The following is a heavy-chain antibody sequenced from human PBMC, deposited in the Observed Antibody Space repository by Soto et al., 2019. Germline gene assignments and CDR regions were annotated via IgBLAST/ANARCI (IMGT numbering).Heavy chain of an antibody. CDR1: GFTFSSYA. Sequence: GGSLRLSCAASGFTFSSYAMSWVRQAPGKGLEWVSAISGSGGSTYYADSVKGRFTISRDNSKNTLYLQMNSLRAEDTAVYYCAKDVPSHAYYYDSSGENDFDIWGQGTMVTVSS. V-gene: IGHV3-23*01. J-gene: IGHJ3*02. D-gene: IGHD3-22*01. CDR2: ISGSGGST. CDR3: AKDVPSHAYYYDSSGENDFDI.